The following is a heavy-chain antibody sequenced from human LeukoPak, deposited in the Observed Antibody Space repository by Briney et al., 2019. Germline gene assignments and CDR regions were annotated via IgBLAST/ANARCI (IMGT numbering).Heavy chain of an antibody. CDR2: ISSSSSTI. Sequence: GGSLRLSCAASGFSFSNYNMNWVRQAPGKGLEWVSYISSSSSTIYYADSVKGRFTISRDNVKNSLYLQMNSLRAGDTAVYYCARDGPGPTHEYSFDYWGQGTLVTVSS. CDR1: GFSFSNYN. J-gene: IGHJ4*02. CDR3: ARDGPGPTHEYSFDY. V-gene: IGHV3-48*01.